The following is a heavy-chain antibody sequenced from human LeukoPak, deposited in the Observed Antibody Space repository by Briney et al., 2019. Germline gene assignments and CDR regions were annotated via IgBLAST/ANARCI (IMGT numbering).Heavy chain of an antibody. CDR3: AKDGGGEYYYDSSGYYLSAGYFDY. Sequence: GGSLRLSCAASGFTFSSYGMHWVRQAPGKGLEWVAFIRYDGSNKYYADSVKGRFTIPRDNSKNTLYLQMNSLRAEDTAVYYCAKDGGGEYYYDSSGYYLSAGYFDYWGQGTLVTVPS. J-gene: IGHJ4*02. D-gene: IGHD3-22*01. V-gene: IGHV3-30*02. CDR1: GFTFSSYG. CDR2: IRYDGSNK.